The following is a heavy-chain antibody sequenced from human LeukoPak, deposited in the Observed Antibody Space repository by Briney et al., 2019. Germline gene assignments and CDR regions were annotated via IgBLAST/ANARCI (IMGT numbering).Heavy chain of an antibody. CDR2: IYSDGKT. J-gene: IGHJ4*02. Sequence: GGSLRLSCTASGLSVSGNYWHWVRQAPGKALEWVSIIYSDGKTLYTKSVKGRFTFSRDKSKNTFYLQMNSLRAEDTAVYFCTYGDYPLTYWGQGTLVTVSS. D-gene: IGHD4-17*01. V-gene: IGHV3-66*01. CDR1: GLSVSGNY. CDR3: TYGDYPLTY.